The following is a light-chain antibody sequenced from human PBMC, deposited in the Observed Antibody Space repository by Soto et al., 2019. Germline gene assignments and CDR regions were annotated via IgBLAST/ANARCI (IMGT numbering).Light chain of an antibody. J-gene: IGKJ1*01. V-gene: IGKV3-15*01. CDR2: GAS. CDR3: QQYNNWPPWT. Sequence: EIVMTQSPATLSVSPGERATLSCRASQSVIRNLAWYQQKPGQAPRLLIYGASTRATGIPARFSGSGSGTEFTLTISSLQSEDFAVYYCQQYNNWPPWTCGQGTKVEIK. CDR1: QSVIRN.